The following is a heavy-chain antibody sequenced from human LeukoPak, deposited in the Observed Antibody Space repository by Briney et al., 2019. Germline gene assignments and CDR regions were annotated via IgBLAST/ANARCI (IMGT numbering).Heavy chain of an antibody. Sequence: GGSLRLSCAASGVSFRSYSMNWVRQAPGKGLEWVTSISSDSKYIYYADSVKGRFTISRDNAKNSLYLQMNSLRAEDTAVYFCARGGYYNILTGFRSRILGFDYWGRGTLVTVSS. CDR3: ARGGYYNILTGFRSRILGFDY. CDR1: GVSFRSYS. CDR2: ISSDSKYI. J-gene: IGHJ4*02. D-gene: IGHD3-9*01. V-gene: IGHV3-21*01.